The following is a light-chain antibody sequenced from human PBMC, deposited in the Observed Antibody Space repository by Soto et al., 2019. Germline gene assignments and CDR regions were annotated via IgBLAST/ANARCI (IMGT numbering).Light chain of an antibody. J-gene: IGLJ1*01. CDR2: KDS. CDR1: ALPEQY. CDR3: QSADSSGTYV. V-gene: IGLV3-25*03. Sequence: SYELTQPPSVSVSPGQTARITCSGDALPEQYAYWYQQKPGQAPVLVIYKDSERPSGIPERFSGSSSGTTVTLTISGVQAEDEADYYCQSADSSGTYVFGIGTKVTVL.